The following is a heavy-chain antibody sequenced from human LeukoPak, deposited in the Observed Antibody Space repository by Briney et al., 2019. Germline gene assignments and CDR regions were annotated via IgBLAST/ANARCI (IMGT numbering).Heavy chain of an antibody. V-gene: IGHV3-30*04. J-gene: IGHJ6*03. D-gene: IGHD3-10*01. CDR1: GFTFSSYA. Sequence: GGSLRLSCAASGFTFSSYAMHWVRQAPGKGLEWVAVISYDGSNKYYADSVKGRFTISRDNSKNTLYLQMNSLRAEDTAVYYCARDGTITMVRGVTYYYYMDVWGKGTTVTVSS. CDR3: ARDGTITMVRGVTYYYYMDV. CDR2: ISYDGSNK.